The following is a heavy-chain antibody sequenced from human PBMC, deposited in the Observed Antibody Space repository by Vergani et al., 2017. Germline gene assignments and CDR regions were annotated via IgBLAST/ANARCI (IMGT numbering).Heavy chain of an antibody. CDR1: GGSISSSSYY. J-gene: IGHJ4*02. V-gene: IGHV4-39*07. CDR2: IYCSGST. CDR3: ARPYCSGGSCCFDY. Sequence: QLQLQESGPGLVKPSETLSLTCTVSGGSISSSSYYWGWIRQPPGKGLEWIGSIYCSGSTYYNPSLKSRYTMSVDTSKNQFSLKLSSVTAADTAVYYCARPYCSGGSCCFDYWGQGTLVTVSS. D-gene: IGHD2-15*01.